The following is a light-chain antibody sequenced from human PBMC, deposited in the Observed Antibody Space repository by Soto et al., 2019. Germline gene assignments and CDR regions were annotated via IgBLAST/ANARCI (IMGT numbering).Light chain of an antibody. Sequence: DIVMTQSPDSLAVSLGERATINCKSSQSVLFNSNNKNYLAWYQQKPGQPPKLLIYWASTRESGVPDRFSGSGYGTDFTLTISSLQAEDVAVYYCQQYHDTPRTFGRGTKVEIK. CDR3: QQYHDTPRT. CDR1: QSVLFNSNNKNY. V-gene: IGKV4-1*01. CDR2: WAS. J-gene: IGKJ1*01.